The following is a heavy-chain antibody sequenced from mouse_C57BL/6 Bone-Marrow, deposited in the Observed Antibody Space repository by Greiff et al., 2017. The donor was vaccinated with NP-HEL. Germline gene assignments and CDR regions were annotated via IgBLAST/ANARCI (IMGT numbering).Heavy chain of an antibody. V-gene: IGHV1-64*01. CDR3: ARRRNLYDGSFDY. CDR1: GYTFTSYW. Sequence: VQLQQPGAELVKPGASVKLSCKASGYTFTSYWMHWVKQRPGQGLEWIGMIHPNSGSTNYNEKFKSKATLTVDKSSSTAYMQLSSLTSEDSAVYDSARRRNLYDGSFDYWGQGTTLTVSS. D-gene: IGHD2-12*01. J-gene: IGHJ2*01. CDR2: IHPNSGST.